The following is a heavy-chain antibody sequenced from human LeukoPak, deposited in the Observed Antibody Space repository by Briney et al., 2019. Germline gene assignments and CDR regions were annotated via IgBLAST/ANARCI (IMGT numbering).Heavy chain of an antibody. CDR3: ARDIATVQHQD. J-gene: IGHJ4*02. D-gene: IGHD1-1*01. CDR1: GYTFTSYG. CDR2: ISGYNGNT. V-gene: IGHV1-18*01. Sequence: GASVKVSCKASGYTFTSYGISWVRQAPGQGLEWMGWISGYNGNTNYVQKFRDRVAMTADTSTSTVYMELRSLRSDDTAVYYCARDIATVQHQDWGQGTLVTVSS.